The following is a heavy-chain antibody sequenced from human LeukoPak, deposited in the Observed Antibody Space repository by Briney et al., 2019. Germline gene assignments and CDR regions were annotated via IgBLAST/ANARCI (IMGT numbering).Heavy chain of an antibody. Sequence: SVKVSCKASGGTFSSYTISWVRQAPGQGLEWMGGIIPILGIANYAQKFQGRVTITADKSTSTAYMELSSLRSEDTAVYYCARVRSGSNWFDPWGQGTLVTVSS. D-gene: IGHD1-26*01. J-gene: IGHJ5*02. CDR1: GGTFSSYT. CDR2: IIPILGIA. V-gene: IGHV1-69*02. CDR3: ARVRSGSNWFDP.